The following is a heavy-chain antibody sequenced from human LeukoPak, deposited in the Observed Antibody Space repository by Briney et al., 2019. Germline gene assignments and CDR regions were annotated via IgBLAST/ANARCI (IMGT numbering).Heavy chain of an antibody. V-gene: IGHV3-21*01. CDR3: ARDRYGDY. CDR2: ISSSSSYI. Sequence: GGSLRLSCAASGFTVSSNYMSWVRQAPGKGLEWVSSISSSSSYIYYADSVKGRFTISRDNAKNSLYLQMNSLRAEDTAVYYCARDRYGDYWGQGTLVTVSS. J-gene: IGHJ4*02. CDR1: GFTVSSNY. D-gene: IGHD4-17*01.